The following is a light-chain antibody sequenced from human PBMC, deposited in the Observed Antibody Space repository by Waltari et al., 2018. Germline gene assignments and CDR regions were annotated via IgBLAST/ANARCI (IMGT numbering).Light chain of an antibody. CDR2: WAS. Sequence: DIVMTQSPDSLAVSLGGRATINCKSSQSVLYSSNNKIYLALYQQKPGQPPKLLIYWASTRESGVPDRFSGSGSGTDFTLTISSLQAEDVAVYYCQQYYSTPWTFGQGTKVEIK. J-gene: IGKJ1*01. CDR3: QQYYSTPWT. V-gene: IGKV4-1*01. CDR1: QSVLYSSNNKIY.